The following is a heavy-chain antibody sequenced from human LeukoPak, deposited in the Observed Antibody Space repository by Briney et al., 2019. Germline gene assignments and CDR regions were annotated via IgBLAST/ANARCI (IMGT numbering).Heavy chain of an antibody. J-gene: IGHJ6*03. CDR2: IIPIFGTA. CDR3: ARVVTSTYYYIGV. CDR1: GVTFSSYA. V-gene: IGHV1-69*05. D-gene: IGHD2/OR15-2a*01. Sequence: SVKVSCKASGVTFSSYAISWVREAPGQGLEWMGGIIPIFGTANYAQKFQGRVTITTDESTSTAYMELSSLKSEDTAVYYCARVVTSTYYYIGVWARGPTVTVSS.